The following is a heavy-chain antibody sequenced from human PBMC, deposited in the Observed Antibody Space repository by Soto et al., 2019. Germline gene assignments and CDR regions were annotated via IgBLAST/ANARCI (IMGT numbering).Heavy chain of an antibody. J-gene: IGHJ4*02. CDR3: RVAEY. V-gene: IGHV4-4*02. CDR1: GGSISSSNW. D-gene: IGHD3-3*01. CDR2: LYXXASX. Sequence: XXTLSLTCAVSGGSISSSNWWSWVRQPPXXXLXWXXXLYXXASXTXXXXXKXXXXXXVDNSKKQFSLKLRSVTAADTAVYYCRVAEYWGQGTLVTVS.